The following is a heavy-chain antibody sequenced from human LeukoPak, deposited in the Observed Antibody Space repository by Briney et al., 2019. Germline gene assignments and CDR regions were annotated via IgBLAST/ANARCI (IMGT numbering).Heavy chain of an antibody. D-gene: IGHD3-22*01. CDR3: ARADYDSGGYYFDY. Sequence: PGGSLRLSCAASGSTFSSFALHWVRQAPGKGLEWVALISYDGSNKYYADSVKGRFTISRDDYKNTLYLQMNSLRAEDTAVYYCARADYDSGGYYFDYWGQGTLVTVSS. CDR2: ISYDGSNK. J-gene: IGHJ4*02. CDR1: GSTFSSFA. V-gene: IGHV3-30*04.